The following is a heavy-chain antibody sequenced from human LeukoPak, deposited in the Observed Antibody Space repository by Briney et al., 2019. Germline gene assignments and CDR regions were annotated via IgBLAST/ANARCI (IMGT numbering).Heavy chain of an antibody. J-gene: IGHJ4*02. CDR3: ARLTIFGVADLGGDY. CDR1: GYTFTNYV. V-gene: IGHV1-18*01. D-gene: IGHD3-3*01. CDR2: IGSSNSNT. Sequence: GASVKVSCKASGYTFTNYVISWVRQAPGQGLEWMGCIGSSNSNTTYAQKFQDRLTLTTDTSTSTASMELKSLRSDDTAMYYCARLTIFGVADLGGDYWGQGTLVTVSS.